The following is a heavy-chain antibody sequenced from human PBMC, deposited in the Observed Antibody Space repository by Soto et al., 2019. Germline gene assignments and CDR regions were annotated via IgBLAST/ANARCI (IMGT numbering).Heavy chain of an antibody. J-gene: IGHJ4*02. CDR1: GFIFNEYG. CDR3: ARWGCSGSNCNLNQRSYDL. CDR2: IWYDGSNK. D-gene: IGHD2-15*01. Sequence: GGSLRLSCAASGFIFNEYGMHWVRQVPGKGLEWVAVIWYDGSNKYYADSVKGRFTISRDNSKNTMSLQMNSLRAEDTAVYYCARWGCSGSNCNLNQRSYDLWGQGTLVTVSS. V-gene: IGHV3-33*03.